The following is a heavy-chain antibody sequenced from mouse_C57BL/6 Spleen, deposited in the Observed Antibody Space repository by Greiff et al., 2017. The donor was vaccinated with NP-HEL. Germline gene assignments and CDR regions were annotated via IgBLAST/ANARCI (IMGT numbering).Heavy chain of an antibody. Sequence: EVQRVESGPELVKPGASVKIPCKASGYTFTDYNMDWVKQSHGKSLEWIGDINPNNGGTIYNQKFKGKATLTVDKSSSTAYMELRSLTSEDTAVYYCARLGTTVVAPWYFDVWGTGTTVTVSS. CDR2: INPNNGGT. CDR1: GYTFTDYN. J-gene: IGHJ1*03. CDR3: ARLGTTVVAPWYFDV. V-gene: IGHV1-18*01. D-gene: IGHD1-1*01.